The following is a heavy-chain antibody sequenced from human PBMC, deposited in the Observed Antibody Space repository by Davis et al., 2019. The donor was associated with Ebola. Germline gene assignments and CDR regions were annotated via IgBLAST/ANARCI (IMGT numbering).Heavy chain of an antibody. Sequence: SETLSLTCAVYGGSFSGYYWSWIRQPPGKGLEWIGEINHSGITNYNPSLKSRVTISVDTSKNQFSLKLRSVTAADTAVYYCARLPGIAVAGTAYSWFDPWGQGTLVTVSS. CDR2: INHSGIT. J-gene: IGHJ5*02. V-gene: IGHV4-34*01. D-gene: IGHD6-19*01. CDR1: GGSFSGYY. CDR3: ARLPGIAVAGTAYSWFDP.